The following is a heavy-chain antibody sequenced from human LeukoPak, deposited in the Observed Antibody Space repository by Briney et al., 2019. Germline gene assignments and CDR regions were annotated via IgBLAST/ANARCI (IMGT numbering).Heavy chain of an antibody. CDR2: INHSGST. Sequence: SETLSLTCAVSGGSFSGYYWSWIRQPPGKGLEWIGEINHSGSTNYNPSLKSRVTISVDTSKNQFSLKLSSVTAADTAVYYCARGQYNWFDPWGQGTLVTVSS. CDR1: GGSFSGYY. CDR3: ARGQYNWFDP. J-gene: IGHJ5*02. V-gene: IGHV4-34*01.